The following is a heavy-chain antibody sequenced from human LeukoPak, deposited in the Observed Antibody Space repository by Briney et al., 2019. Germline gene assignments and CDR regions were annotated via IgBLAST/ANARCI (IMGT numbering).Heavy chain of an antibody. D-gene: IGHD2-15*01. V-gene: IGHV3-48*01. J-gene: IGHJ4*02. CDR2: ISSSGSAI. CDR3: VRVKGSYFDY. Sequence: GGSLRLSCAASGFPLSSYSINWVRQAPGKGLERVSYISSSGSAIHYVDSVKGRFTVSRDNAKNSLFLQMNSPRAEDTAVYYCVRVKGSYFDYWGQGALVTVSS. CDR1: GFPLSSYS.